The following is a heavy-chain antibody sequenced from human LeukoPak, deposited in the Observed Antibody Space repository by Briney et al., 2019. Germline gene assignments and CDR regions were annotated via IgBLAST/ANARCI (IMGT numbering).Heavy chain of an antibody. J-gene: IGHJ5*02. CDR2: TSAYNGNT. V-gene: IGHV1-18*01. D-gene: IGHD1-14*01. Sequence: ASVKVSCKASGYTFTSYGISWVRQAPGQGLEWMGWTSAYNGNTNYAQKLQGRVTMTTDTSTSTAYMELRSLRSDDTAVYYCAREGGYNLVAVASNWFDPWGQGTLVTVSS. CDR1: GYTFTSYG. CDR3: AREGGYNLVAVASNWFDP.